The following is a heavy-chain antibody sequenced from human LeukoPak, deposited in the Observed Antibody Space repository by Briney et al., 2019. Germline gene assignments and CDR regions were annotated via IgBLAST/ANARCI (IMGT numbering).Heavy chain of an antibody. J-gene: IGHJ4*02. V-gene: IGHV4-61*01. CDR2: IYYRGST. CDR1: GGSVSSGSYY. Sequence: SETLSLTCTVSGGSVSSGSYYWSWIRQPPGKGLEWIGYIYYRGSTNYNPSLKSRVTISVDTSKNQFSLKLSSVTAADTAVYYCANGGPYYYGSGSYPHWGQGTLVTVS. CDR3: ANGGPYYYGSGSYPH. D-gene: IGHD3-10*01.